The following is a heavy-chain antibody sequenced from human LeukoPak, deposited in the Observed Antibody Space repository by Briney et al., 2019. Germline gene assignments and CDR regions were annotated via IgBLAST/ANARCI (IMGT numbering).Heavy chain of an antibody. Sequence: GQSLNISCKGSGYSFTNYWMGWLRQMRGKGLDGMGRIDPSDSYTNYSPSFQGHVTISADKSISTAYLQWSSLKASDTAMYYCARSMFASGSYYSRDYWGQGTLVTVSS. D-gene: IGHD3-10*01. CDR1: GYSFTNYW. J-gene: IGHJ4*02. V-gene: IGHV5-10-1*01. CDR2: IDPSDSYT. CDR3: ARSMFASGSYYSRDY.